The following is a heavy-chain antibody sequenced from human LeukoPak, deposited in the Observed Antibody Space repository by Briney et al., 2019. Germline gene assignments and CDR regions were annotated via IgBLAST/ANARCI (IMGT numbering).Heavy chain of an antibody. V-gene: IGHV4-4*07. D-gene: IGHD6-19*01. J-gene: IGHJ4*02. CDR2: IYTSGST. CDR3: AREQWLVGGDYYFDY. CDR1: GGSISSYY. Sequence: SETLSLTCTVSGGSISSYYWSWIRQPAGKGLEWIGRIYTSGSTKYNPSLKSRVTMSVDTSKNQFSLKLSSVTAADTAVYYCAREQWLVGGDYYFDYWGQGTLVTVSS.